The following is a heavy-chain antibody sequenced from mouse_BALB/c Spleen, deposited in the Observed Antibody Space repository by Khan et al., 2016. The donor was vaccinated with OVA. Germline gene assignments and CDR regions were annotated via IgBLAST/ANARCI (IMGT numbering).Heavy chain of an antibody. CDR3: ARLTRRVDY. Sequence: QAQLKVFGPELVRPGVSVMISCQGSGYTFTDYGMPWARYSPAKSLEWIGVVTTYSGVTNYNQKVKGKATMTLDKSSSTAYMELARLTSEESAIYYCARLTRRVDYWGQGTSVTVSS. J-gene: IGHJ4*01. CDR1: GYTFTDYG. V-gene: IGHV1S137*01. CDR2: VTTYSGVT.